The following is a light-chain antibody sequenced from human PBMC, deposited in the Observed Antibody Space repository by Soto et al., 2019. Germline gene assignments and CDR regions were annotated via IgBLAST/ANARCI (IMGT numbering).Light chain of an antibody. CDR2: VNSDGSH. J-gene: IGLJ3*02. Sequence: QPVLTQSPSASASLGASVKLTCTLSSGHSSYAIAWHQQQPEKGPRYLMKVNSDGSHSKGDGIPDRFSSSSSGAERYLTISSLQSEDEADYYCQTWGTGPWVFGGGTKLTVL. CDR3: QTWGTGPWV. V-gene: IGLV4-69*01. CDR1: SGHSSYA.